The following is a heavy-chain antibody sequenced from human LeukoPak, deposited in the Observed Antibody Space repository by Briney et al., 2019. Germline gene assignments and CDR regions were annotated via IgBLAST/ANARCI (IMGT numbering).Heavy chain of an antibody. CDR1: GFTFSSYA. D-gene: IGHD5-18*01. CDR2: ITGSGGSK. Sequence: PGGSLRLSCAASGFTFSSYAMSWVRQAPGKGLEWVSAITGSGGSKYYADSVKGRFTISRDNSKNTLYLQMNSLRAEDTAVYYCAKGATWIQLWLLKSYFDYWGQGTLVTVSS. CDR3: AKGATWIQLWLLKSYFDY. J-gene: IGHJ4*02. V-gene: IGHV3-23*01.